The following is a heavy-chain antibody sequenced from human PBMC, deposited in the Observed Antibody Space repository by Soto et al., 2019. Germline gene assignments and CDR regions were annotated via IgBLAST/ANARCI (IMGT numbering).Heavy chain of an antibody. CDR2: ISGSDAFT. J-gene: IGHJ4*02. CDR3: AKDGPLGELMAD. V-gene: IGHV3-23*01. CDR1: EFTFSGYA. Sequence: EVQLLESGGGLVQPGGSLRLSCAASEFTFSGYAMNWVRQDPGKGLEWVSTISGSDAFTYYADSVQGRFTISRDNSKNTLFLQMNTLRAEDTAVYYCAKDGPLGELMADWGQGTLVTVSS. D-gene: IGHD3-10*01.